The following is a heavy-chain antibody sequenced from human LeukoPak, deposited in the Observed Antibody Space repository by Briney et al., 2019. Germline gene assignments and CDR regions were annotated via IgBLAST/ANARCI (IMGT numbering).Heavy chain of an antibody. Sequence: GGSLRLSCAASGFVFSTYWMTWVRQAPGKGLEWVANINLDGTEEHYVDSSLKGRFTISRDNAKNSLYLQMTSLRVEDTAVYYCASGRLDFLHWGQGTLVTVSS. CDR3: ASGRLDFLH. J-gene: IGHJ4*02. CDR2: INLDGTEE. D-gene: IGHD3/OR15-3a*01. CDR1: GFVFSTYW. V-gene: IGHV3-7*01.